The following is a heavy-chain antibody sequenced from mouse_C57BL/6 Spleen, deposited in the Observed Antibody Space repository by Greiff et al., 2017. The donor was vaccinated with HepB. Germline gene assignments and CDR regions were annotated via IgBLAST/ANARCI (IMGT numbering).Heavy chain of an antibody. CDR2: ISSGSSTI. D-gene: IGHD1-1*01. CDR1: GFTFSDYG. V-gene: IGHV5-17*01. J-gene: IGHJ1*03. Sequence: EVQGVESGGGLVKPGGSLKLSCAASGFTFSDYGMHWVRQAPEKGLEWVAYISSGSSTIYYADTVKGRFTISRDNAKNTLFLQMTSLRSEDTAMYYCARGYYGSSEGYFDVWGTGTTVTVSS. CDR3: ARGYYGSSEGYFDV.